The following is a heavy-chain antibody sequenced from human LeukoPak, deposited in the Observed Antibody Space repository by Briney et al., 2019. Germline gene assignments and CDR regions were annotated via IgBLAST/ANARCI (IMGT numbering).Heavy chain of an antibody. CDR1: GFTFSNYA. V-gene: IGHV3-23*01. CDR2: IGGDGSGI. J-gene: IGHJ3*02. CDR3: AKYVVVVVGIPQRALDI. Sequence: PGGSLRLSCAASGFTFSNYAMAWVRQAPGQGLEWVSVIGGDGSGIQYADSVKGRFTISRDNSRNTLDLQMNSLTVEDTAVYYCAKYVVVVVGIPQRALDIWGQGTMVTVSP. D-gene: IGHD2-15*01.